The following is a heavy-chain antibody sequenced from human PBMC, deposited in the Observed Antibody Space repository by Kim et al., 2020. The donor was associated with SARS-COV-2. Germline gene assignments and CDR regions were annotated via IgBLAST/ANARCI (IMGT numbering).Heavy chain of an antibody. J-gene: IGHJ4*02. CDR2: IYYSGST. CDR1: GGSISSGGYY. V-gene: IGHV4-31*03. CDR3: ARTNWGGGPGDY. D-gene: IGHD7-27*01. Sequence: SETLSLTCTVSGGSISSGGYYWSWIRQHPGKGLEWIGYIYYSGSTYYNPSLKSRVTISVDTSKNQFSLKLSSVTAADTAVYYCARTNWGGGPGDYWGQGTLVTVSS.